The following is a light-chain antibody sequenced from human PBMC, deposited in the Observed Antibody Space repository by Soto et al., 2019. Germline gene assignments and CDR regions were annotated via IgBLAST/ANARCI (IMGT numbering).Light chain of an antibody. CDR3: SSYTTISTYV. CDR1: SSDVGGYNY. CDR2: DVR. Sequence: QSALTQPASVSGSPGQSITISCTGTSSDVGGYNYVSWYQQHPGKAPKLMIYDVRNRHSGVSNRFSGSKSVNTASLTISGLQAEDEADYYCSSYTTISTYVFGTGTQLTVL. V-gene: IGLV2-14*01. J-gene: IGLJ1*01.